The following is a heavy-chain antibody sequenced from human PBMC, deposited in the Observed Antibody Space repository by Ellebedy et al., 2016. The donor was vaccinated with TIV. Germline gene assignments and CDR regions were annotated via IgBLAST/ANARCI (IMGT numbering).Heavy chain of an antibody. CDR3: PRDLPNYANLPGSGYGLDV. CDR2: FDPEDGET. CDR1: GYTLTELS. Sequence: ASVKVSCKVSGYTLTELSMHWVRQAPGKGLEWMGGFDPEDGETIYAQKFQGRVTITADTSRTTAYMELSSLRFEDTAVYYCPRDLPNYANLPGSGYGLDVWGQGTTVSVSS. J-gene: IGHJ6*02. D-gene: IGHD3-9*01. V-gene: IGHV1-24*01.